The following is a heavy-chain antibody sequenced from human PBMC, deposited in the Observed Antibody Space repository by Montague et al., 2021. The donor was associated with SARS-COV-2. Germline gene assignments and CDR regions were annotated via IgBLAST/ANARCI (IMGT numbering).Heavy chain of an antibody. CDR1: GFTFSDYY. CDR3: ARDRSCTNGVCYTRGFDY. J-gene: IGHJ4*02. Sequence: SLRLSCAASGFTFSDYYMSWIRQAPGKGLEWVSYISGSNSYTNYADSVRGRFTISRDNAKNSLYLQMDSLRAEDTAVYYCARDRSCTNGVCYTRGFDYWGQGTLVTVSS. V-gene: IGHV3-11*05. CDR2: ISGSNSYT. D-gene: IGHD2-8*01.